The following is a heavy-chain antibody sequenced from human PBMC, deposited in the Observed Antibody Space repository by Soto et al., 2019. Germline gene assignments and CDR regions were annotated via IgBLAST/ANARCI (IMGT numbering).Heavy chain of an antibody. D-gene: IGHD3-16*01. Sequence: EVQLLESGGGLVQPGGSLRLSCAASGFTFSSYAMSWVRQAPGKGLEWVSAISGSGGSTYYADSVKGRFTISRDNSKNTLYLQMNSLRAEDTAVYYCAKSFLDFGDSYYYYYYMDVWGKGTTVTVSS. CDR1: GFTFSSYA. V-gene: IGHV3-23*01. CDR2: ISGSGGST. J-gene: IGHJ6*03. CDR3: AKSFLDFGDSYYYYYYMDV.